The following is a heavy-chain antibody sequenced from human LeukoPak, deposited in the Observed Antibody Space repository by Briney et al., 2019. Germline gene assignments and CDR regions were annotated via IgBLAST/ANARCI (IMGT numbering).Heavy chain of an antibody. CDR1: GFTFRSYG. CDR3: ARDFHYFDILTGPFDY. V-gene: IGHV3-30*02. D-gene: IGHD3-9*01. Sequence: GGSLRLSCAASGFTFRSYGMHWVRQAPGKGLEWVTFIRYDGSNKYYADSVKGRFSISRDNSKNTLYLQMNSLRAEDTAVYYCARDFHYFDILTGPFDYWGQGTLVTVSS. J-gene: IGHJ4*02. CDR2: IRYDGSNK.